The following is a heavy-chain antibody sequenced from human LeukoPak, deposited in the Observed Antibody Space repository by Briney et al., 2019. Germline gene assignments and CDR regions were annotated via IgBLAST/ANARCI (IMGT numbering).Heavy chain of an antibody. CDR2: IYYSGST. CDR1: GGSISSSSYY. Sequence: SETLSLTCTVSGGSISSSSYYWGWIRQPPGKELEWIGSIYYSGSTYYNPSLKSRVTISVDTSKNQFSLKLSSVTAADTAVYYCARDNGDWPHDAFDIWGQGTMVTVSS. V-gene: IGHV4-39*07. D-gene: IGHD2-21*02. J-gene: IGHJ3*02. CDR3: ARDNGDWPHDAFDI.